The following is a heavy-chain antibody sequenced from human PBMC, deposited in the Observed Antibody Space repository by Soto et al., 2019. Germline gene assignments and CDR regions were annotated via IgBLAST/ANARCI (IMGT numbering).Heavy chain of an antibody. J-gene: IGHJ4*02. Sequence: ASVKVSCKASGYTFTNYAIHWVRQAPGQRLEWMGWINAGNGNTKYSQKFQGRVTITRDTSASTAYMELSSLRSEDTAVYYCARGERYYYDTSGYFGFDYWGQGTLVTVSS. V-gene: IGHV1-3*01. CDR3: ARGERYYYDTSGYFGFDY. CDR1: GYTFTNYA. CDR2: INAGNGNT. D-gene: IGHD3-22*01.